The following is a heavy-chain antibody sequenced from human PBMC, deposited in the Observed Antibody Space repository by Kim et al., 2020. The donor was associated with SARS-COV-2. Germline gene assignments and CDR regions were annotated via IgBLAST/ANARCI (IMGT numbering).Heavy chain of an antibody. D-gene: IGHD2-21*01. CDR1: GGSISSYY. Sequence: SETLSLTCTVSGGSISSYYWSWIRQPPGKGLEWIGYIYYSGSTNYNPSLKSRVTISVDTSKNQFSLKLSSVTAADTAVYYCARDLVYCGGDCYYGMDVWGQGTTVTVSS. J-gene: IGHJ6*02. CDR2: IYYSGST. V-gene: IGHV4-59*01. CDR3: ARDLVYCGGDCYYGMDV.